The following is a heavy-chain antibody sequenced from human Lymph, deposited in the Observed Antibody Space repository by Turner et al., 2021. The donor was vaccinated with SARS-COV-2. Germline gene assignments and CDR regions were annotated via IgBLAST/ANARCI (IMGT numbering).Heavy chain of an antibody. D-gene: IGHD2-21*02. CDR1: GGSMKNNY. J-gene: IGHJ5*02. CDR2: IFYRGST. Sequence: QVQLQESGPRLVKPLETLSLTCTVSGGSMKNNYWSWIRQPPGKRLEWIGFIFYRGSTNYNPSLKSRVTISVETSENQFSLKLTSVTAADTAIYYCARQTVNNWVDPWGQGTLVTVSS. CDR3: ARQTVNNWVDP. V-gene: IGHV4-59*01.